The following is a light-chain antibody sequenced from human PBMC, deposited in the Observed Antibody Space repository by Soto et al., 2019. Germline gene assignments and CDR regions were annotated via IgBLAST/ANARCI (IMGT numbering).Light chain of an antibody. J-gene: IGKJ4*01. Sequence: EIVLTQSPATLSLSPGERATLSCRASPSVTNFLAWYQQKPGQAPRLLIYGASNRATGIPARFSGSGSGTDFTLTISSLEPEDFAVYYCQQRSNWPPLTFGGGTKVDI. CDR1: PSVTNF. CDR2: GAS. CDR3: QQRSNWPPLT. V-gene: IGKV3-11*01.